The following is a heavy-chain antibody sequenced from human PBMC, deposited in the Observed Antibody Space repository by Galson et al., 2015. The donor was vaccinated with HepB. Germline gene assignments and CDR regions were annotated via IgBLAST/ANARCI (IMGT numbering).Heavy chain of an antibody. J-gene: IGHJ3*01. D-gene: IGHD6-13*01. V-gene: IGHV4-59*01. CDR2: IYYSGST. CDR1: GGSISSYY. Sequence: ETLSLTCTVSGGSISSYYWSWIRQPPGKGLEWIGYIYYSGSTNYNPSLKSRVTISVDTSKNQFSLKLSSVTAADTAVYYCARSPSSSWALNAFDVWGQGTMVTVSS. CDR3: ARSPSSSWALNAFDV.